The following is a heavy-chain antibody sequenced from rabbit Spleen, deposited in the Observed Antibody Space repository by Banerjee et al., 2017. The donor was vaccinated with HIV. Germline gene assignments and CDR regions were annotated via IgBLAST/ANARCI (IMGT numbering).Heavy chain of an antibody. J-gene: IGHJ4*01. V-gene: IGHV1S45*01. Sequence: QEQLEESGGGLVKPGASLTLTCTASGFSFSSGYDMCWVRQAPGKGPEWIACIYYGDGSTYYATWAKGRFTISKTSSTTVTLQMTSLTAADTATYFCARVVGGNGNYPYNFVLWGPGTLVTVS. CDR1: GFSFSSGYD. D-gene: IGHD1-1*01. CDR3: ARVVGGNGNYPYNFVL. CDR2: IYYGDGST.